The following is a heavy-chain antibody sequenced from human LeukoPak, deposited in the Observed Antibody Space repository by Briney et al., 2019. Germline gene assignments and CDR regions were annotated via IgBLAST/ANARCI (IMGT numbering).Heavy chain of an antibody. CDR2: IWYDGSNK. J-gene: IGHJ4*02. Sequence: GGSLRLSCGASGFPFSTSGMHWVRQAPGKGLEWVGVIWYDGSNKYYADSVRRRFTISRDNYKSTLYLQMNSLRAEDTAVYYCARDRVDPYYFDFWGQGTRVTVSS. D-gene: IGHD3-16*01. CDR3: ARDRVDPYYFDF. V-gene: IGHV3-33*01. CDR1: GFPFSTSG.